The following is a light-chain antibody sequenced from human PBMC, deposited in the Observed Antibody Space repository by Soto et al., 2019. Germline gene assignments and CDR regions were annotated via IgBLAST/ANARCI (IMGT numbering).Light chain of an antibody. CDR3: AAWDDSLNGNWV. J-gene: IGLJ3*02. CDR1: SSDVGGYNY. CDR2: EVS. Sequence: QSALTQPPSASGSPGQSVTISCTGTSSDVGGYNYVSWYQQHPGKAPKLMIYEVSKRPSGVPDRFSGSKSGNTASLTVSGLQAEDEADYYCAAWDDSLNGNWVFGGGTQLTVL. V-gene: IGLV2-8*01.